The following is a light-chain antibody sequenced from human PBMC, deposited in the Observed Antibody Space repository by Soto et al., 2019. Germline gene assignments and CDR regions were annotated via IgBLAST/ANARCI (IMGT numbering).Light chain of an antibody. CDR1: QSLLHSNGYNY. V-gene: IGKV2-28*01. J-gene: IGKJ1*01. Sequence: IVMTQSTISLPVTPGEPASISCRSSQSLLHSNGYNYLDWYLQKPGQSPQLLIYLGSNRASGVPDRFSGSGSGTDFTLKISRVEAEDVGVYYCMQPLQSWTFGQGTKVDIK. CDR2: LGS. CDR3: MQPLQSWT.